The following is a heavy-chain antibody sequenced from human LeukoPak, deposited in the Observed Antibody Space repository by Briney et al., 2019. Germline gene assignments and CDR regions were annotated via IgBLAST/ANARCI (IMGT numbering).Heavy chain of an antibody. CDR1: GGSISSSSYY. D-gene: IGHD6-13*01. CDR3: FGAAGQLADY. CDR2: IYYSGST. V-gene: IGHV4-39*01. J-gene: IGHJ4*02. Sequence: SETLSLTCTVSGGSISSSSYYWGWIRQPPGKGLEWIGSIYYSGSTYYNPSLKSRVTISVDTSKNQFSLKLSSVTAADTAVYYCFGAAGQLADYWGQGTLVTVSS.